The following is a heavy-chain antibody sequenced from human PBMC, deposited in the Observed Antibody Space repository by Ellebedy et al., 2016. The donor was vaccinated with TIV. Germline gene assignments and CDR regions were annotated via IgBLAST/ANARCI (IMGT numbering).Heavy chain of an antibody. V-gene: IGHV3-23*01. D-gene: IGHD6-19*01. CDR2: MSGNGDNT. Sequence: GESLKISXAASGFTFSTYAMSWVRQAPGKGLEWVSTMSGNGDNTYSADSVKGRFTISRDYSKNTLYLQMNSLRAEDTAVYYCVKDRAQWLRLVWEFDSWGQGTLVTVSS. CDR1: GFTFSTYA. CDR3: VKDRAQWLRLVWEFDS. J-gene: IGHJ4*02.